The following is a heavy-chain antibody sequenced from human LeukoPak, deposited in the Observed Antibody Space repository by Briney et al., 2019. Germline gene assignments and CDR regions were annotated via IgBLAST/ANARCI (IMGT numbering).Heavy chain of an antibody. CDR2: IYTSGST. J-gene: IGHJ4*02. Sequence: SETLSLTCTVSGGSISSYYWSWIRQPAGKGLEWIGRIYTSGSTNYNPSLKSRVTMSVDTSKNQFSLKLSSVTAADTAVYYCARWAVAGTGGQYYFDYWGQGTLVTVSS. CDR3: ARWAVAGTGGQYYFDY. D-gene: IGHD6-19*01. V-gene: IGHV4-4*07. CDR1: GGSISSYY.